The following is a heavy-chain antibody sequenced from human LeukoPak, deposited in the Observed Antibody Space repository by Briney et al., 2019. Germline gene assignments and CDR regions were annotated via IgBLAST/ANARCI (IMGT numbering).Heavy chain of an antibody. Sequence: APVKPSCKASGYTFTPYYIHWARQAPGQGLEWMGWISPNSGGRNYAQKFQGRVTMTRDTSVSTAHMELSNVRSDDTAVYYCARGTTVTTPFDYWGQGTLVTVSS. CDR1: GYTFTPYY. CDR2: ISPNSGGR. J-gene: IGHJ4*02. V-gene: IGHV1-2*02. CDR3: ARGTTVTTPFDY. D-gene: IGHD4-17*01.